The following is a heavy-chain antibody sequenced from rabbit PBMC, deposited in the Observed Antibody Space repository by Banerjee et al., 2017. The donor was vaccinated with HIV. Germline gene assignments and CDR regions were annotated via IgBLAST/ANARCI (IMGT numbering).Heavy chain of an antibody. D-gene: IGHD1-1*01. J-gene: IGHJ4*01. CDR1: GFSFSDRDV. Sequence: QEQLEESGRGLVKPEGSLTLTCKASGFSFSDRDVMCWVRQAPGKGLEWIACINTATGKDVYASWAKGRFTISKTSSTTVTLQMTSLTAADTATYFCARDLVGVIGWNFNLWGPGDPRHRL. V-gene: IGHV1S45*01. CDR3: ARDLVGVIGWNFNL. CDR2: INTATGKD.